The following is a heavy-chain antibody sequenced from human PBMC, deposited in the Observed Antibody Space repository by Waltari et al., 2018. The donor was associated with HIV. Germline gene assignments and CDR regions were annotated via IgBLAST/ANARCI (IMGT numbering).Heavy chain of an antibody. V-gene: IGHV3-74*01. D-gene: IGHD6-13*01. CDR1: GFTFSSYW. CDR2: INSDGSST. J-gene: IGHJ6*02. CDR3: ASGYSSSWRSDYYYYGMDV. Sequence: EVHLVESGGGLVQPGGSLRLSCAASGFTFSSYWLHWVRPAPGKGLVRVSRINSDGSSTSYADSVKGRFTISRDNAKNTLYLQMNSLRAEDTAVYYCASGYSSSWRSDYYYYGMDVWGQGTTVTVSS.